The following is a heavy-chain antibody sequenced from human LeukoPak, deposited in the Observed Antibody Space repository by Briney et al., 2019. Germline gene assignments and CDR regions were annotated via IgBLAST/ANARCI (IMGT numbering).Heavy chain of an antibody. CDR1: GFTFTNYP. D-gene: IGHD6-19*01. CDR2: ISGSGGTT. CDR3: AKGSSGWTYFDC. Sequence: GGSLRLSCAASGFTFTNYPMNWVRQAPGKGLEWVSGISGSGGTTCYTDSVKGRFTISRDNSKNTLHLQMNSLRADDTAVYYCAKGSSGWTYFDCWGQGTLVTVSS. J-gene: IGHJ4*02. V-gene: IGHV3-23*01.